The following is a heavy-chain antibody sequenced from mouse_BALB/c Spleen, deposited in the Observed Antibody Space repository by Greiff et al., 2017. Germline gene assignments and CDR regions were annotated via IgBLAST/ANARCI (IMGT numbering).Heavy chain of an antibody. CDR2: ISDGGSYT. J-gene: IGHJ3*01. Sequence: EVKVVESGGGLVKPGGSLKLSCAASGFTFSDYYMYWVRKTPEKRLEWVATISDGGSYTYYPDSVKGRFTISRDNAKNNLYLQMSSRKSEDTAMYYCARDGDSLAYWGQGTLVTVSA. CDR1: GFTFSDYY. CDR3: ARDGDSLAY. V-gene: IGHV5-4*02.